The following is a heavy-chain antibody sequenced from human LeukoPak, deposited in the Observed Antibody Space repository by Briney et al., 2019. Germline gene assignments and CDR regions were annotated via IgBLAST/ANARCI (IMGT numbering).Heavy chain of an antibody. CDR3: ANEIRPNDY. V-gene: IGHV3-23*01. D-gene: IGHD3-10*01. J-gene: IGHJ4*02. CDR2: ISGSGSST. CDR1: GFTFTSYA. Sequence: PEGSLRLSCAASGFTFTSYAMNWVRQAPGKGLEWVSTISGSGSSTYYVDSVKGRFTISRDNSKNTLYLQMDSLRAEDTAVYYCANEIRPNDYWGQGTLVTVSS.